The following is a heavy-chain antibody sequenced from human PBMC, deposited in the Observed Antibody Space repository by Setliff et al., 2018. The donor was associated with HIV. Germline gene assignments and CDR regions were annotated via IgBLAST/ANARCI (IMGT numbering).Heavy chain of an antibody. Sequence: ETLSLTCTVSGGSITSSTYYWDWIRQPPGKGLEWIGSIFYSGSTYYNPSVKSRVTIPIDTSKNQFSLRLSSVTAADTAVYYCARLRGSYDFSNWFDPWGQGTQVTVS. V-gene: IGHV4-39*07. CDR2: IFYSGST. CDR3: ARLRGSYDFSNWFDP. J-gene: IGHJ5*02. CDR1: GGSITSSTYY. D-gene: IGHD3-3*01.